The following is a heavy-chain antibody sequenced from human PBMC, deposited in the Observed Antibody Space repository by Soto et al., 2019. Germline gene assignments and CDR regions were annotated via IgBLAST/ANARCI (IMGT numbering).Heavy chain of an antibody. V-gene: IGHV3-23*01. CDR2: ISGSGGST. J-gene: IGHJ6*02. CDR1: GFTFSTYT. D-gene: IGHD5-18*01. CDR3: AKDPNGYSYRYYYYYYGMDV. Sequence: PGGSLRLSCAASGFTFSTYTMTWVRQAPGKGLEWVSGISGSGGSTYYADSVKGRFTMSRDNSKNTLYLQMNSLRAEDTAVYYCAKDPNGYSYRYYYYYYGMDVWGQGTTVTVSS.